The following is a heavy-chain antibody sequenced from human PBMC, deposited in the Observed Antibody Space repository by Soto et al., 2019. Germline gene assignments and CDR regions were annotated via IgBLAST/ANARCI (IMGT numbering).Heavy chain of an antibody. Sequence: SEPLSLTCTVSGGSISSNYWTWIRQPPGKGLEWIGYVYNSGSTNYNPSLKSRVTISEDTSKSQFSLKVDSMTAADTAVYYCARYRREAVAGYTLDNWGQGILVTVSS. V-gene: IGHV4-59*01. CDR1: GGSISSNY. J-gene: IGHJ4*02. CDR3: ARYRREAVAGYTLDN. D-gene: IGHD6-13*01. CDR2: VYNSGST.